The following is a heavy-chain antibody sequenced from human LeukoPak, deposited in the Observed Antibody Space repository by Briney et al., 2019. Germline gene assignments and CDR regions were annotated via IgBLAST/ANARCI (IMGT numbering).Heavy chain of an antibody. D-gene: IGHD6-19*01. V-gene: IGHV1-46*01. Sequence: ASVKVSCKASGYSFTSCYMHWVRQAPGQGLEWMGIFNPTSGSTTYAQKFQGRVTVTRDTSTSTVHMERSSLRSDDTAVYYCARGHSLAVAGRQNWFDPWGQGTLVTVSS. CDR3: ARGHSLAVAGRQNWFDP. CDR1: GYSFTSCY. J-gene: IGHJ5*02. CDR2: FNPTSGST.